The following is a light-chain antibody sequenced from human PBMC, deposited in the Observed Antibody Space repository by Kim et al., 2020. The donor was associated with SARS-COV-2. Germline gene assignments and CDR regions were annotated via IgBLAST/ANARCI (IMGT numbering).Light chain of an antibody. V-gene: IGKV3-15*01. CDR3: QQYNNWPPWT. Sequence: SPGERATLSCRASQSVSSNLAWYQHKPGQAPRLLIYSASTRATGIPARFSGSGSGTEFTLTISSLQSKDLAVYYCQQYNNWPPWTFGQGTKVDIK. J-gene: IGKJ1*01. CDR1: QSVSSN. CDR2: SAS.